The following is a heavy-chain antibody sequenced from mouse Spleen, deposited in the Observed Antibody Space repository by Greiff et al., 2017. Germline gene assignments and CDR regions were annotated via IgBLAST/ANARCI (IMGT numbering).Heavy chain of an antibody. J-gene: IGHJ1*01. D-gene: IGHD1-1*01. Sequence: QVQLQQPGAELVRPGSSVKLSCKASGYTFTSYWMHWVKQRPIQGLEWIGNIDPSDSETHYNQKFKDKATLTVDKSSSTAYMQLSSLTSEDSAVYYCARSDGSSYSWYFDVWGAGTTVTVSS. CDR1: GYTFTSYW. CDR3: ARSDGSSYSWYFDV. CDR2: IDPSDSET. V-gene: IGHV1-52*01.